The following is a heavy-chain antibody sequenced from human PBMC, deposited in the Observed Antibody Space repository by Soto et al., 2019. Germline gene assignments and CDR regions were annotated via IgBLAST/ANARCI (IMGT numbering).Heavy chain of an antibody. J-gene: IGHJ4*02. V-gene: IGHV3-23*01. CDR1: GFTFSNYA. CDR3: AKVTYSSGSYYFDY. D-gene: IGHD6-19*01. Sequence: GGSLRLSCAASGFTFSNYAMNWVRQAPGKGLEWVSTISGSGGSTDYADSVKGRFTISRDNSKNTLYLQMNSLRAEDTALYYCAKVTYSSGSYYFDYWGQGALVTVSS. CDR2: ISGSGGST.